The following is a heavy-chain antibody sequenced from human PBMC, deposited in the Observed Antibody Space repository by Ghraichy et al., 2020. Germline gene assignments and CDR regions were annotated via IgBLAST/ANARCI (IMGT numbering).Heavy chain of an antibody. CDR3: ARSAYYYYGMDV. Sequence: GGSLRLSCAASRFSFSTYWMHWVRQAPGKGLVWVSRLNIDGSSANYADSVKGRFTISRDNAKSTLYLQMNSLRAEDTAVYYCARSAYYYYGMDVWGQGTTVTVSS. J-gene: IGHJ6*02. CDR1: RFSFSTYW. V-gene: IGHV3-74*01. CDR2: LNIDGSSA.